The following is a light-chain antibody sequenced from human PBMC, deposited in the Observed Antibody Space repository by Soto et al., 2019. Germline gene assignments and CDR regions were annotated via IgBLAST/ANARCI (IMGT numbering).Light chain of an antibody. CDR1: HGIRNY. J-gene: IGKJ2*01. CDR3: LQHNSYPYT. V-gene: IGKV1-17*01. CDR2: ATS. Sequence: DIQMTQSPFSLSASVGDRVTITFRASHGIRNYLGWFQQKPGKAPKLLIYATSSLEGGVPSRFSGSGSGKAFSLTTTSLHTADFEPYYCLQHNSYPYTFGNGTKLEIK.